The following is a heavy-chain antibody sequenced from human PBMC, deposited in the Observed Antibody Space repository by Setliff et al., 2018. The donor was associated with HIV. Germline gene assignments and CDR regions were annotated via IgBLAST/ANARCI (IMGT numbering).Heavy chain of an antibody. Sequence: GASVKVSCKASGHNSDFCIHWVQQAPGGRLAWMGRIFLRNGETRYSEKFQGRLTITADTSIDTAYMDLSSLRSEDTAVYYCAACSASAYYYYYMDVWGKGTTVTVSS. V-gene: IGHV1-69-2*01. CDR3: AACSASAYYYYYMDV. CDR2: IFLRNGET. J-gene: IGHJ6*03. CDR1: GHNSDFC. D-gene: IGHD2-15*01.